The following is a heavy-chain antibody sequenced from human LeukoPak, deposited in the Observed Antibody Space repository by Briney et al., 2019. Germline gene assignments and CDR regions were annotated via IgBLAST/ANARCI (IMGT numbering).Heavy chain of an antibody. CDR1: GFTFSAYW. Sequence: PGGSLRLSCAGSGFTFSAYWMHWVRQGPGKGLVWVARITHEGGDANYADSVKGRFTISRDNANQELYLEMNSLTADDTGVYYCARVITYFDLWGQGNLVTVSS. CDR3: ARVITYFDL. V-gene: IGHV3-74*01. J-gene: IGHJ4*02. CDR2: ITHEGGDA.